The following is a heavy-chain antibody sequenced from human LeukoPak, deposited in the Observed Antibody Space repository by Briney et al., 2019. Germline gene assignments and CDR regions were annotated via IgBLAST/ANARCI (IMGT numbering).Heavy chain of an antibody. D-gene: IGHD2-2*01. J-gene: IGHJ4*02. V-gene: IGHV3-30-3*01. CDR1: GFTFSSYA. CDR3: ARADDLGYCSSTSCYGNFDY. Sequence: GGSLRLSCAASGFTFSSYAMHWVRQAPGKGLEWVAVISYDGSNKYYADSVKGQFTISRDNSKNTLYLQMNSLRAEDTAVYYCARADDLGYCSSTSCYGNFDYWGQGTLVTVSS. CDR2: ISYDGSNK.